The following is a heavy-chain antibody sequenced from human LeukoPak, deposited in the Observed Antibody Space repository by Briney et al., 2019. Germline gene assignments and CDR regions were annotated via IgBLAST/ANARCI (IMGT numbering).Heavy chain of an antibody. D-gene: IGHD6-19*01. CDR3: ARAPKQYSSGWYYFDY. Sequence: SETLSLTCTVSGGSISSGGYYWSWIRQHPGKGLEWIGYIYYSGSTYYNPSLKSRVTISVDTSKNQFSLKLSSVTAADTAVYYCARAPKQYSSGWYYFDYWGQGTLVTVSS. J-gene: IGHJ4*02. V-gene: IGHV4-31*03. CDR2: IYYSGST. CDR1: GGSISSGGYY.